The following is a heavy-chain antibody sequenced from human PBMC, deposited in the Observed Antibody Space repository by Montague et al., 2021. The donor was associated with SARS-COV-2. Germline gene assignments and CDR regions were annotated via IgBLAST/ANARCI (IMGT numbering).Heavy chain of an antibody. CDR3: ARLGDGVVPSPILGVGPYYSYYYMDV. J-gene: IGHJ6*03. Sequence: CAISGDSVSSNSAAWNWIRQSPSRGLEWLGRTYYRSKWYNDYAVSVKSRITINPDTSKNQFPLKLTSVAAADTAVYYCARLGDGVVPSPILGVGPYYSYYYMDVWGKGTTVTVSS. CDR2: TYYRSKWYN. D-gene: IGHD3-10*01. V-gene: IGHV6-1*01. CDR1: GDSVSSNSAA.